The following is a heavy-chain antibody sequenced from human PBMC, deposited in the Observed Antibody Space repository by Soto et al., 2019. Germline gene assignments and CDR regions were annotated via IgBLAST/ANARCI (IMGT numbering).Heavy chain of an antibody. Sequence: GGSLRLSCAASGFTFSSYAMSWVRQAPGKGLEWVSAISGSGGSTYYADSVKGRFTISRDNSKNTLYLQMNSLRAEDTAVYYCAKYSGSYYDYYYYGMDVWGQGTTVTVSS. J-gene: IGHJ6*02. CDR3: AKYSGSYYDYYYYGMDV. CDR1: GFTFSSYA. D-gene: IGHD1-26*01. V-gene: IGHV3-23*01. CDR2: ISGSGGST.